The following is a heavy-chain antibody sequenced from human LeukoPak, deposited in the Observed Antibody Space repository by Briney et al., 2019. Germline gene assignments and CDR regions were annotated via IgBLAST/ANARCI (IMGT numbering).Heavy chain of an antibody. CDR3: ARTDLTGIDY. D-gene: IGHD4/OR15-4a*01. Sequence: SETLSLTCTVSGGSISSYYWSWIRQPPGKGLEWIGYIYYSGSTNYNPSLKSRVTISVDTSKNQFSLKLSSVTAADTAVYYCARTDLTGIDYWGQGTLVTVSS. CDR2: IYYSGST. CDR1: GGSISSYY. J-gene: IGHJ4*02. V-gene: IGHV4-59*01.